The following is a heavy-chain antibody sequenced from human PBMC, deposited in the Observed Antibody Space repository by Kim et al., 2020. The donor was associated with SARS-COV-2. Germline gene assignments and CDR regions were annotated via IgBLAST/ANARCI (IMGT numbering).Heavy chain of an antibody. J-gene: IGHJ3*02. D-gene: IGHD3-3*01. Sequence: SETLSLTCTVSGGSVSSGSYYWSWIRQPPGKGLEWIGYIYYSGSTNYNPSLKSRVTISVDTSKNQFSLKLSSVTAADTAVYYCARNEMSDITIFGVVSGKGAFDIWGQGTMVTVSS. CDR2: IYYSGST. CDR3: ARNEMSDITIFGVVSGKGAFDI. CDR1: GGSVSSGSYY. V-gene: IGHV4-61*01.